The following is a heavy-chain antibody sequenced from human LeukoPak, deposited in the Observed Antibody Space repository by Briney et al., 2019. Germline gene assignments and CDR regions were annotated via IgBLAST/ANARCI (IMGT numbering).Heavy chain of an antibody. CDR1: GFTFSVYN. CDR3: AKYRSYYGSGIDY. Sequence: PGGSLRLSCAASGFTFSVYNMNWVRQAPGKGLEWVAFTQYDGSYKHYADSVKGRFTVFRDNSKNTLYLQMNSLRAEDTAVYYCAKYRSYYGSGIDYWGQGTLVTVSS. V-gene: IGHV3-30*02. J-gene: IGHJ4*02. D-gene: IGHD3-10*01. CDR2: TQYDGSYK.